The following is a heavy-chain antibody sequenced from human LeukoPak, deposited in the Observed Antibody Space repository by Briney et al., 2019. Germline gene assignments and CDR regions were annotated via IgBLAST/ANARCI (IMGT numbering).Heavy chain of an antibody. Sequence: AGSLRLSSAAAGSTFSDGLMIWVRPAPGKELEWVGRIKSKSDGGTTDYAEPVKGRFTISRDDSKKMVHLQMNSLKTEDTAVYYCSMLDQLLDPVAPFDYWGQGTRVTVSS. V-gene: IGHV3-15*01. CDR2: IKSKSDGGTT. CDR1: GSTFSDGL. CDR3: SMLDQLLDPVAPFDY. D-gene: IGHD2-21*01. J-gene: IGHJ4*02.